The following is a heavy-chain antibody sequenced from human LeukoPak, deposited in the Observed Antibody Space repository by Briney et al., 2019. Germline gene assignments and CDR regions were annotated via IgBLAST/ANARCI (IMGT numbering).Heavy chain of an antibody. J-gene: IGHJ4*02. Sequence: GASVKVSCKASGYTFTSYYMHWVRQAPGQGLEWMGIINPSGGSTSYAQKFQGRVTMTRDTSTSTVYTELSSLRSEDTAVYYCARGKGSVTYDFWSGPYLSSSYYFDYWGQGTLVTVSS. V-gene: IGHV1-46*01. CDR3: ARGKGSVTYDFWSGPYLSSSYYFDY. D-gene: IGHD3-3*01. CDR2: INPSGGST. CDR1: GYTFTSYY.